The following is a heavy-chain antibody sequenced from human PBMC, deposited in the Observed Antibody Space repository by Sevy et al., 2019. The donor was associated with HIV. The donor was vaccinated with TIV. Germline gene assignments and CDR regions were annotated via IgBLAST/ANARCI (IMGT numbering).Heavy chain of an antibody. V-gene: IGHV3-30*18. CDR3: AKDRLAMKGPMDV. CDR2: ISYDGSNK. CDR1: GFTFSSYG. J-gene: IGHJ6*02. Sequence: GGSLRLSCAASGFTFSSYGMHWVRQAPGKGLEWVAVISYDGSNKYYADSVKGRFSISRDNAKNTLYLQMNSLRAEDTAADYCAKDRLAMKGPMDVWGQGTTVTVSS. D-gene: IGHD3-16*01.